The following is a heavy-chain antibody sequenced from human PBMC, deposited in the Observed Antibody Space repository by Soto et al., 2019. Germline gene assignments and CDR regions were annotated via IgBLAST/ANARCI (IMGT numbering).Heavy chain of an antibody. J-gene: IGHJ5*02. CDR1: GYTFTGYY. V-gene: IGHV1-2*04. CDR2: INPNSGGT. CDR3: AREHCSGGSCYNWFDP. Sequence: QVQLVQSGAEVKKPGASVKVSCKASGYTFTGYYMHWVRQAPGQGLEWMGWINPNSGGTNYAQKFQGWVTMTRDTSISTAYMELSRLRSDDTAVYYCAREHCSGGSCYNWFDPWGQGTLVTVSS. D-gene: IGHD2-15*01.